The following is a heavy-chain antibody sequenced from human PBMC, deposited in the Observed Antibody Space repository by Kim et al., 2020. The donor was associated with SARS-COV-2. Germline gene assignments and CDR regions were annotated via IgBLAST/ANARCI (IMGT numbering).Heavy chain of an antibody. CDR2: IWYDGSNK. CDR1: GFTFSSYG. Sequence: LSLTCAASGFTFSSYGMHWVRQAPGKGLEWVAVIWYDGSNKYYADSVKGRFTISRDNSKNTLYLQMNSLRAEDTAVYYCAREAIAVAGTFDYWGQGT. J-gene: IGHJ4*02. CDR3: AREAIAVAGTFDY. V-gene: IGHV3-33*01. D-gene: IGHD6-19*01.